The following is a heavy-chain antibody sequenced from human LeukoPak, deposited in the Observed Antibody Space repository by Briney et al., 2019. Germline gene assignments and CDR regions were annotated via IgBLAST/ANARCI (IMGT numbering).Heavy chain of an antibody. CDR2: ISYDGSNK. J-gene: IGHJ4*02. CDR3: ARDLGIAAAGTRFDY. Sequence: PGGSLRLSCAASGFTFSSYAMHWVRQAPGKGLEWVALISYDGSNKYYADSVKGRSTISRDNSKNTLYLQMNSLRAEDTAVYYCARDLGIAAAGTRFDYWGQGTLVTVSS. CDR1: GFTFSSYA. V-gene: IGHV3-30-3*01. D-gene: IGHD6-13*01.